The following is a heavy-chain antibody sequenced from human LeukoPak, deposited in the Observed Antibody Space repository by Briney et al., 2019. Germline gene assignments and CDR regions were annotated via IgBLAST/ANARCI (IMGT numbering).Heavy chain of an antibody. CDR2: ISSNGGST. V-gene: IGHV3-64*01. CDR3: ARGQWLADY. CDR1: GFTFSSYA. Sequence: PGGSLRLSCAASGFTFSSYAMHWDRQAPGKGLEYVSAISSNGGSTYYANSVKGRFTISRDNSKNTLYLQIGSLRAEDMAVYYCARGQWLADYWGQGTLVTVSS. J-gene: IGHJ4*02. D-gene: IGHD6-19*01.